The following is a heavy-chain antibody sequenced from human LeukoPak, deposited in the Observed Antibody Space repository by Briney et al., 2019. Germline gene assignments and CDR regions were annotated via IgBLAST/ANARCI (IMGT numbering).Heavy chain of an antibody. V-gene: IGHV3-23*01. Sequence: GGSLRLSCAASGFTFSSYAMSWVRQTPGKGLEWVSAISGSGGSTYYADSVKGRFTISRDNSKNTLYLQMNSLRAEDTAVYYCAKDALTFGGGNRYYYYGMDVRGQGTTVTVSS. CDR1: GFTFSSYA. J-gene: IGHJ6*02. CDR3: AKDALTFGGGNRYYYYGMDV. D-gene: IGHD3-16*01. CDR2: ISGSGGST.